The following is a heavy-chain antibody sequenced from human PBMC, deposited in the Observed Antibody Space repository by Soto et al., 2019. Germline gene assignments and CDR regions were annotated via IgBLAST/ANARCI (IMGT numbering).Heavy chain of an antibody. CDR2: INPYNDDT. CDR3: ARDWVSGSYLDYFDY. Sequence: ASVKVSCKAYGYTFRSYGISWVRQAPGQGLEWLGWINPYNDDTNYAQKFQGRVTLTTDTSTSTAYMEVMSLRSDDTAVYFCARDWVSGSYLDYFDYWGQGALVTVSS. CDR1: GYTFRSYG. V-gene: IGHV1-18*04. D-gene: IGHD1-26*01. J-gene: IGHJ4*02.